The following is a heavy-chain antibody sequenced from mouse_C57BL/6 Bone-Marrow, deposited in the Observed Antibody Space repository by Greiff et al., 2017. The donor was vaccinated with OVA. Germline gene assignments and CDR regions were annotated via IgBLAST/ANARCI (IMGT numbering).Heavy chain of an antibody. D-gene: IGHD1-1*01. Sequence: DVKLVESGGGLVKPGGSLSLSCAASGFTFTAYYMSWVRQPPGKALEWLGFIRNKANGYTTEYSASVKGRFTISRDNSQSILYLHMNALRAEDSATCYWATFSHYYGHVWGTGTTVTVSS. CDR1: GFTFTAYY. J-gene: IGHJ1*03. CDR3: ATFSHYYGHV. V-gene: IGHV7-3*01. CDR2: IRNKANGYTT.